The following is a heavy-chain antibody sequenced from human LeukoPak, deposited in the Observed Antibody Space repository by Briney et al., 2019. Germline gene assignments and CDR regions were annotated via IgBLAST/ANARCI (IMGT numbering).Heavy chain of an antibody. D-gene: IGHD3-10*01. CDR3: ARHGGVVRGEGSDAFDI. CDR1: GGSISSGSYY. CDR2: IYTSGST. J-gene: IGHJ3*02. Sequence: PSETLSLTCTVSGGSISSGSYYWNWIRQPAGKELEWIGRIYTSGSTNYNPSLQSRVTISLDTSKNQFSLKLTSVTAADTAVYYCARHGGVVRGEGSDAFDIWGQGTMVTVSS. V-gene: IGHV4-61*02.